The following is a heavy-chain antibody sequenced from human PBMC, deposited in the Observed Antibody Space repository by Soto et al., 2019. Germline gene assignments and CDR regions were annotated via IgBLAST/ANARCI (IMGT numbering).Heavy chain of an antibody. CDR1: GVSISSTGDC. Sequence: QVQLQESGPGLVEPSQTLSLTCTVSGVSISSTGDCWTWIRQRPGHGLEWIGYIYSTGTTFYSPSFQTPGSHSTDKASNQLALKVISFTAAEAAVLYCAQGCPLRRNEYYFDSWGQGTLVNVSS. V-gene: IGHV4-31*01. D-gene: IGHD1-1*01. CDR3: AQGCPLRRNEYYFDS. J-gene: IGHJ4*02. CDR2: IYSTGTT.